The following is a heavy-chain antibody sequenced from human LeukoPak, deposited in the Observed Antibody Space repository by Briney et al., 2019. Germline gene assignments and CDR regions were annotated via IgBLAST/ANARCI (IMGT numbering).Heavy chain of an antibody. J-gene: IGHJ4*02. D-gene: IGHD1-26*01. CDR3: AHTLPGGINFPFDY. CDR2: IIPSLGTA. Sequence: SVKVSCKVFGDTFSSSAISWVRQAPGQGLECMGGIIPSLGTANYARKFRGRVTITADESTSTAYMELSSLTSDDTAVYYCAHTLPGGINFPFDYWGQGTLVTVSS. CDR1: GDTFSSSA. V-gene: IGHV1-69*13.